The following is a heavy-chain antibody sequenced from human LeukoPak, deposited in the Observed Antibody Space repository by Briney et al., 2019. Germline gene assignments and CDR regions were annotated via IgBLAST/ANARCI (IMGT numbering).Heavy chain of an antibody. D-gene: IGHD2-2*01. CDR2: ISPSGGST. Sequence: ASVKVSCKASGYTFTGYYMHWVRQAPGQGPEWMGIISPSGGSTTYAQKFQGRVTLTRDTSTSTAYMELRSLRSDDTAVYYCARDYCSSTSCYRKDYWGQGTLVTVSS. J-gene: IGHJ4*02. V-gene: IGHV1-46*01. CDR1: GYTFTGYY. CDR3: ARDYCSSTSCYRKDY.